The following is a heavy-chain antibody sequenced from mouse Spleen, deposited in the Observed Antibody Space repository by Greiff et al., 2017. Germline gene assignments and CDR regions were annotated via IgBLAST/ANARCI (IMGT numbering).Heavy chain of an antibody. J-gene: IGHJ2*01. CDR3: ARGYYGNYVGY. V-gene: IGHV1S81*02. CDR2: INPSNGRT. Sequence: QVQLQQPGAELVKPGASVKLSCKASGYTFTSYWMHWVKQRPGQGLEWIGEINPSNGRTNYNEKFKSKATLTVDKSSSTAYMQLSSLTSEDSAVYYCARGYYGNYVGYWGQGTTLTVSS. CDR1: GYTFTSYW. D-gene: IGHD2-1*01.